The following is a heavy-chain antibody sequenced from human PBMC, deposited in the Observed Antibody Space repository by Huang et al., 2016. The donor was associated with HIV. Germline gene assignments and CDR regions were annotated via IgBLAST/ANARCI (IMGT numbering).Heavy chain of an antibody. V-gene: IGHV5-51*01. CDR2: IYPDDTDT. Sequence: EVQLVQSGAEVKKPAESLKISCKGSGYTFTDYWIAWVRRVPGKGLELLGSIYPDDTDTRYRPSFHGQVTSSADKSINTAYLQWTSLKASDTAMYYCARPIRGDWDAFDIWGQGTMVTVSS. J-gene: IGHJ3*02. CDR1: GYTFTDYW. CDR3: ARPIRGDWDAFDI. D-gene: IGHD2-21*01.